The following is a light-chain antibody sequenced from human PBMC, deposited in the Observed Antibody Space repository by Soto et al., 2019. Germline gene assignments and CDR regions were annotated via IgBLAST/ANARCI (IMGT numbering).Light chain of an antibody. CDR3: QQYHTYST. Sequence: DIQMTQSPSTLSASVGDRVTITCRASQSISSWLAWYQQKPGKAPKLLIFDASRSESGVPSRFSGSGSGREYTLTISSLQPDDYATYFCQQYHTYSTFGQGTKVDIK. V-gene: IGKV1-5*01. CDR1: QSISSW. J-gene: IGKJ1*01. CDR2: DAS.